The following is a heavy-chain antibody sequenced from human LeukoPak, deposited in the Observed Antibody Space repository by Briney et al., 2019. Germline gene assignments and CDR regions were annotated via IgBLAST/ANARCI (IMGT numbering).Heavy chain of an antibody. Sequence: PSETLSLTCTVSGGSISSSSYYWGWIRQPPGKGLEWIGSIYYSGSTYYNPSLKSRVTISVDTSKNQFSLKLSSVTAADTAVYYCARRESSGRREFDYWGQGTLVTVSS. CDR3: ARRESSGRREFDY. V-gene: IGHV4-39*01. J-gene: IGHJ4*02. CDR2: IYYSGST. CDR1: GGSISSSSYY. D-gene: IGHD6-19*01.